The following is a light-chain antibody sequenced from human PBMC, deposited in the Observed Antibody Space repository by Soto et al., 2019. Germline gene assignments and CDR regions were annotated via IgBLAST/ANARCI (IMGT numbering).Light chain of an antibody. Sequence: AIRMTQSPPSISAFTGDRVTITCRTSRPISTYLAWYQQKPGKTPTLLMYAASTLQSGVPSRFSGSGSGTDFTLTISCLQSEDFATNYCQQYYTYPLAFGQGTNIEIK. CDR3: QQYYTYPLA. CDR2: AAS. CDR1: RPISTY. V-gene: IGKV1-8*01. J-gene: IGKJ1*01.